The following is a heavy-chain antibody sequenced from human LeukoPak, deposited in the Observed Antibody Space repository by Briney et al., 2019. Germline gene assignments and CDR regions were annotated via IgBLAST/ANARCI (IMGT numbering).Heavy chain of an antibody. D-gene: IGHD2-15*01. Sequence: GGSLRLSCSASGFTFSAYAMYWVRQAPGKGLEYVSGISSNGGSSFYADSVKGRFTISRDNSKNTLYLQMNTLRAEDTAVYYCAKDVSWNWFDPWGQGTLVTVSS. CDR2: ISSNGGSS. J-gene: IGHJ5*02. CDR1: GFTFSAYA. CDR3: AKDVSWNWFDP. V-gene: IGHV3-64*04.